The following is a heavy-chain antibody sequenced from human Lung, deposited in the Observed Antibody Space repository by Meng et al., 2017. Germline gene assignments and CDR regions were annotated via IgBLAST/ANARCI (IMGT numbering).Heavy chain of an antibody. CDR2: IDPKSGDT. V-gene: IGHV1-2*06. D-gene: IGHD6-13*01. Sequence: VQLVQSVAGGKRPGASVKVPCKPSGYNFPDYWLHWVRRAPGQGLEWMGRIDPKSGDTHYAQRFQGRVTMTGDTSISTAYMELSGLRSDDTAMYYCARDEDISAAGKLFGDYWGQGTLVTVSS. J-gene: IGHJ4*02. CDR1: GYNFPDYW. CDR3: ARDEDISAAGKLFGDY.